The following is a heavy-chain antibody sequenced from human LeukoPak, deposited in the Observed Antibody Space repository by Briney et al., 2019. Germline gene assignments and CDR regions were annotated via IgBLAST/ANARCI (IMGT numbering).Heavy chain of an antibody. CDR1: GFTFSSYS. J-gene: IGHJ4*02. V-gene: IGHV3-21*01. CDR3: ASHDFWSGSGFDY. Sequence: GGSLRLSCAASGFTFSSYSMSWVRQAPGKGLEWVSSISSSSYIYYADSVKGRFTISRDNAKNSLYLQMNSLRAEDTAVYYCASHDFWSGSGFDYWGQGTLVTVSS. D-gene: IGHD3-3*01. CDR2: ISSSSYI.